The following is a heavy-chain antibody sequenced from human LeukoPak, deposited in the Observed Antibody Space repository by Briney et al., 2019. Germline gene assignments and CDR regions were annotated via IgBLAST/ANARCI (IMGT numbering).Heavy chain of an antibody. CDR2: ILHSGST. V-gene: IGHV4-30-2*01. J-gene: IGHJ4*02. D-gene: IGHD3-3*01. CDR1: GVSITSDTYC. Sequence: SETLSLTCAVSGVSITSDTYCWSWIRQPPGKGLEWIGYILHSGSTYYNPSLKSRVTISIDTSKSQFSLKLSSVTAADTAVYYCARTRDFWSGYFDYWGQGTLVTVSS. CDR3: ARTRDFWSGYFDY.